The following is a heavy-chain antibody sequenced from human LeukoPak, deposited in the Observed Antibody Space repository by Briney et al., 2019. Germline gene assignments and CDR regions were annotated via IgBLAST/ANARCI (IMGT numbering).Heavy chain of an antibody. J-gene: IGHJ6*03. CDR3: ARVSSVWIKDYYYYMDV. Sequence: SQTLSLTCAVYGGSFSGYYWSWLRQPAGKGLEWIGRIYTSGSTNYNPSLKSRVTMSVDTSKKQFSLKLRSVTAADTVVYYCARVSSVWIKDYYYYMDVWGKGTTVIVSS. CDR1: GGSFSGYY. CDR2: IYTSGST. V-gene: IGHV4-59*10. D-gene: IGHD5-12*01.